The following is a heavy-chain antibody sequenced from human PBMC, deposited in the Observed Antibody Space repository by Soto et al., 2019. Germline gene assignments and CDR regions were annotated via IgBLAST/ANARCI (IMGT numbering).Heavy chain of an antibody. J-gene: IGHJ4*02. D-gene: IGHD5-18*01. Sequence: EVQLVESGGGLVQPGRSLRLSCAASGFTFDDYAMHWVRQAPGKGLEWVSGISWNSGSIGYADSVKGRFTISRDNAKNSLYLQMNSLRAEDTALYYCAKEGTDTAMLSRARHFDYWGQGTLVTVSS. CDR3: AKEGTDTAMLSRARHFDY. CDR2: ISWNSGSI. V-gene: IGHV3-9*01. CDR1: GFTFDDYA.